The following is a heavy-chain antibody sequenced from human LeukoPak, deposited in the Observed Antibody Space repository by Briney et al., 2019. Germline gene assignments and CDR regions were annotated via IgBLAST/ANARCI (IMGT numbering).Heavy chain of an antibody. V-gene: IGHV1-2*02. Sequence: ASVKVSCKASGYMFTGCYMHWVRQAPGQGLEWMGWINPNTGTTNYAQKFQGRVTLTGDTSISTAYMEVIRLRSDDTAMYYCARVDEMATFNFDYWGQGTLVTVSA. CDR2: INPNTGTT. CDR3: ARVDEMATFNFDY. J-gene: IGHJ4*02. CDR1: GYMFTGCY. D-gene: IGHD5-24*01.